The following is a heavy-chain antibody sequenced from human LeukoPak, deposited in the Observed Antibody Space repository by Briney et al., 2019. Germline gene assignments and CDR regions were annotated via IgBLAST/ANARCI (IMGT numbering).Heavy chain of an antibody. CDR1: GFTFSSYW. V-gene: IGHV3-7*01. D-gene: IGHD3-22*01. CDR2: IKQDGSEK. Sequence: GGSLRLSCAASGFTFSSYWMSWVRQAPGEGLEWVATIKQDGSEKDFVDSVKGRFTISRDNAKNSLYLQMNSLRAEDTALYYCARVGYYYHYWGQGTLVTVSS. J-gene: IGHJ4*02. CDR3: ARVGYYYHY.